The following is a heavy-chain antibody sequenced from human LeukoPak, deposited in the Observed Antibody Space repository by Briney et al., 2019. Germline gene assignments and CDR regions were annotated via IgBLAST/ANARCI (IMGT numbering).Heavy chain of an antibody. V-gene: IGHV4-34*01. CDR3: ARGYSLDY. CDR1: GGSFSGYY. D-gene: IGHD5-18*01. CDR2: INHSGST. J-gene: IGHJ4*02. Sequence: SETLSLTCAVYGGSFSGYYWSWIRQPPGKGLEWIGEINHSGSTYYTPSLRGRVTISVDTSKNQFSLNLSSVTAADTAVYYCARGYSLDYWGQGTLVTVSS.